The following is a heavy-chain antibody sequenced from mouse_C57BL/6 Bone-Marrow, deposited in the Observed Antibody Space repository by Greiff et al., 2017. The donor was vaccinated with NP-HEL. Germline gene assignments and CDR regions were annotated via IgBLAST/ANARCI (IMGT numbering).Heavy chain of an antibody. Sequence: EVQGVESGGGLVQSGRSLRLSCATSGFTFSDFYMEWVRQAPGKGLEWIAASRNKANDYTTEYSASVKGRFIVSRDTSQSILYLQMNALRAEDTAIYYCARDGGAWFAYWGQGTLVTVSA. V-gene: IGHV7-1*01. CDR3: ARDGGAWFAY. J-gene: IGHJ3*01. CDR1: GFTFSDFY. CDR2: SRNKANDYTT.